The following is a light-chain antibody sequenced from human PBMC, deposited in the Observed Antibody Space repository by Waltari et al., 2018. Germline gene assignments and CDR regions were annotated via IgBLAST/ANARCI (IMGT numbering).Light chain of an antibody. CDR1: RDHTYYA. V-gene: IGLV4-69*01. J-gene: IGLJ2*01. CDR2: IDRDGAH. Sequence: QPALTQSPSASASLGASVKLTCTLSRDHTYYAIAWHHQQPQKGPRFVMKIDRDGAHTRGDGIPARFSGSASGADRFLTIYRLQLEDEGDYYCQTWGTGIVFGGGTKLTVL. CDR3: QTWGTGIV.